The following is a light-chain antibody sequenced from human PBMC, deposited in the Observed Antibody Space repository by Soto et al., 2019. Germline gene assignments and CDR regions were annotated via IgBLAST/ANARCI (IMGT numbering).Light chain of an antibody. J-gene: IGKJ1*01. CDR3: QGGT. CDR1: QSVSSN. CDR2: GAS. V-gene: IGKV3-15*01. Sequence: EIVMTQSPATLSVSPGERATLSCRASQSVSSNLAWYQQKPGQAPRLLIYGASTRATGIPARFSGSGSGTEFTLTISSLQSEDFAVYYCQGGTFGQEPKVDIK.